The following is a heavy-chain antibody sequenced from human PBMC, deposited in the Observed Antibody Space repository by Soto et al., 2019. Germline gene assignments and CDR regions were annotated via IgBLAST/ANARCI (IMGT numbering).Heavy chain of an antibody. CDR3: AREDTAYGMSHLDY. CDR1: GFTFSSYD. J-gene: IGHJ4*02. Sequence: PGGSLRLSCAASGFTFSSYDFHWVRQPPGEGLEWVSAIGTGGDTYYQVSVKGRFTISRENAENSVYLQMNSLRAEDTAVYYCAREDTAYGMSHLDYWGQGSLVTVSS. CDR2: IGTGGDT. D-gene: IGHD5-12*01. V-gene: IGHV3-13*01.